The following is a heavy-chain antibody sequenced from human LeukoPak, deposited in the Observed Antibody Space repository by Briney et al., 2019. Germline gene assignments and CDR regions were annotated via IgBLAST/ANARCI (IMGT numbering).Heavy chain of an antibody. V-gene: IGHV1-69*05. J-gene: IGHJ4*02. D-gene: IGHD6-19*01. CDR3: ARDGIAEAVHQN. Sequence: SVKVSCKASGGTFSSYAISWVRQAPGQGLEWMGRIIPIFGTANYAQKFQGRVTITTDESTSTAYMELSSLRSEDTAVYYCARDGIAEAVHQNWGQGTLVTVSS. CDR2: IIPIFGTA. CDR1: GGTFSSYA.